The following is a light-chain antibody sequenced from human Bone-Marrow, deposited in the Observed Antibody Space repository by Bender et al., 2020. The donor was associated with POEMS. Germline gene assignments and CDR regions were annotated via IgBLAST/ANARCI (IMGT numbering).Light chain of an antibody. CDR3: QSADSSGTYVV. J-gene: IGLJ2*01. V-gene: IGLV3-25*03. Sequence: SYELTQPPSVSVSPGQTARITCSADVLPNQYAYWYQQKPGQAPVSVIYKDSERPSGIPERFSGSSSGTTVTLTISGVQAEDEADYYCQSADSSGTYVVFGGGTKLTVL. CDR1: VLPNQY. CDR2: KDS.